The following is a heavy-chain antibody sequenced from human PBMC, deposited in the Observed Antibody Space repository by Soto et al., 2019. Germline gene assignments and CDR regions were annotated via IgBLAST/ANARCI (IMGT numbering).Heavy chain of an antibody. CDR1: GFTFSSYG. Sequence: PGGSLRLSCAVSGFTFSSYGMNWVRQAPGKGLEWVAAIYYDGSNKYYADSVRGRFTISRDNSKNTLYLQMNSLRAEDTAVYYCAKDRLRLGELSPIDYWGQGTLVTVSS. CDR2: IYYDGSNK. D-gene: IGHD3-16*02. J-gene: IGHJ4*02. CDR3: AKDRLRLGELSPIDY. V-gene: IGHV3-30*02.